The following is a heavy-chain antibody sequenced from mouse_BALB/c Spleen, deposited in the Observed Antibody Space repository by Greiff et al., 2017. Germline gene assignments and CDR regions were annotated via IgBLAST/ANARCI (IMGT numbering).Heavy chain of an antibody. CDR3: ARWDYDVAYAMDY. CDR2: ILPGSGST. CDR1: GYTFSSYW. J-gene: IGHJ4*01. Sequence: QVQLQQSGAELMKPGASVKISCKATGYTFSSYWIEWVKQRPGHGLEWIGEILPGSGSTNYNEKFKGKATFTADTSSNTAYMQLSSLTSEDSAVYYCARWDYDVAYAMDYWGQGTSVTVSS. V-gene: IGHV1-9*01. D-gene: IGHD2-4*01.